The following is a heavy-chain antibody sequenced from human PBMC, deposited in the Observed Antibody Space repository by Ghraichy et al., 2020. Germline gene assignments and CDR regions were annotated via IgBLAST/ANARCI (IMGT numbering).Heavy chain of an antibody. CDR2: INDDGVGT. CDR1: GFTFSGYA. V-gene: IGHV3-23*01. CDR3: AKFRGGTYGVYHFDN. D-gene: IGHD6-6*01. Sequence: GGSLRLSCAASGFTFSGYAMSWVRQAPGKGLEWVSAINDDGVGTHYADSVKGRFTISRDNSRNTLFLQMNSLRAEDTAIYYCAKFRGGTYGVYHFDNWGQGSLVTVSS. J-gene: IGHJ4*02.